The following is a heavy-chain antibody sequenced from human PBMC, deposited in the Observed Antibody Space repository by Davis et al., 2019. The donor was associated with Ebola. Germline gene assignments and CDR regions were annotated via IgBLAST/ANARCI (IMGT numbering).Heavy chain of an antibody. J-gene: IGHJ4*02. CDR1: GGSLSSSFHY. D-gene: IGHD4-17*01. CDR3: ARDGDTVTGAGYFDY. V-gene: IGHV4-39*02. Sequence: PSETLSLTCTVSGGSLSSSFHYWGWIRQPPGKGLEWIASIYYSGTAYYNPSLKSRVTIFADTSKNQFSLKLNSVTAADTAVYYCARDGDTVTGAGYFDYWGQGTLVTVSS. CDR2: IYYSGTA.